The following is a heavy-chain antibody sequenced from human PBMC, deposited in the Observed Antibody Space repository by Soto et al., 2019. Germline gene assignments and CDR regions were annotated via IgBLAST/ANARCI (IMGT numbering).Heavy chain of an antibody. D-gene: IGHD6-19*01. V-gene: IGHV3-23*01. CDR3: AREGFSSGKAGGFDQ. Sequence: GSLRLSCAASGFTFGSRVVTWVRQAPGKGLEWVSTIGVSGRATHYADSVKGRFTVSRDDSKNTFYLQMNSLRAEDTATYYCAREGFSSGKAGGFDQWGQGTTVTVSS. CDR1: GFTFGSRV. J-gene: IGHJ6*02. CDR2: IGVSGRAT.